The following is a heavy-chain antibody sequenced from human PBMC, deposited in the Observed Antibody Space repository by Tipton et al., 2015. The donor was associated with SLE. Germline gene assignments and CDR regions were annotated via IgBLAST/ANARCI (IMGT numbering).Heavy chain of an antibody. Sequence: QLVQSGAEVKKPGESLKISCKGSGYSFTNYWIGWVRQMPGKGLEWMGIIYPGDSDTRYSPSFHGQVTISADKSISTAYLQWSSLRASDSAMYYCARRAFRCGGDCYHFDYWGQGILVTVSS. CDR3: ARRAFRCGGDCYHFDY. V-gene: IGHV5-51*03. D-gene: IGHD2-21*01. CDR2: IYPGDSDT. CDR1: GYSFTNYW. J-gene: IGHJ4*02.